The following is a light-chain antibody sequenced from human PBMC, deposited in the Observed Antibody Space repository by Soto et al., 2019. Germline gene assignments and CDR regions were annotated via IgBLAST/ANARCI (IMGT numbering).Light chain of an antibody. CDR1: SSDVGGYNY. CDR2: DVS. Sequence: SALTQPASVSGSPGQSITISCPGTSSDVGGYNYIYWYQQHPGKAPKLMIYDVSNRPSGVSSRFSGSNSGNTDSLTISVLQAEDDADYYCSSYTSSSTYVFGTGTKGTVL. CDR3: SSYTSSSTYV. V-gene: IGLV2-14*01. J-gene: IGLJ1*01.